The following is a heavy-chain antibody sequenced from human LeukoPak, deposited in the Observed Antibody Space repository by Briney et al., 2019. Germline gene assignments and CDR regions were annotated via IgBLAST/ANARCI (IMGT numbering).Heavy chain of an antibody. CDR3: AKGLVSAFDY. V-gene: IGHV3-9*01. Sequence: GGSLRLSCAASGFTFDDYAMHWVRQAPGKGLEWVSGISWNSGSIGYADSVKGRFTISRDNAKNSLYLQMNSLRAEDTALYYCAKGLVSAFDYWGQGTLVTVSS. CDR2: ISWNSGSI. D-gene: IGHD1-14*01. CDR1: GFTFDDYA. J-gene: IGHJ4*02.